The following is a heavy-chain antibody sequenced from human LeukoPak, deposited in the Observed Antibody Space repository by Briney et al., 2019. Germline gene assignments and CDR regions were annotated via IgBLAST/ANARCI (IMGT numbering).Heavy chain of an antibody. CDR1: GFTFSSYW. V-gene: IGHV3-74*01. D-gene: IGHD6-13*01. CDR2: INSDGSST. Sequence: GGSLRLSCAASGFTFSSYWMHWVRQAPGRGLVWVSRINSDGSSTSYADSVKGRFTISRDNAKNTLYLQMNSLRAEDTAVYYCASARYSSSWYHYWGQGTLVTVSS. CDR3: ASARYSSSWYHY. J-gene: IGHJ4*02.